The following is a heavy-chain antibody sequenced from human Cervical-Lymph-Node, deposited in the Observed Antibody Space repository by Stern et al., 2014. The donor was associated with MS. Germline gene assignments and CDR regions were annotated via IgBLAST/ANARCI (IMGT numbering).Heavy chain of an antibody. V-gene: IGHV2-70*11. Sequence: ESGPALVKSTQTLTLTCTFSGFSLSTSGMCVSWIRQPPGKALEWLARLDWDDDKYYSTSVKTRLTISKDTSKNQVVLTMTKMDPVDTATYYCARLSRAVAGPDYWGQGTLVTVSS. CDR1: GFSLSTSGMC. CDR3: ARLSRAVAGPDY. CDR2: LDWDDDK. J-gene: IGHJ4*02. D-gene: IGHD6-19*01.